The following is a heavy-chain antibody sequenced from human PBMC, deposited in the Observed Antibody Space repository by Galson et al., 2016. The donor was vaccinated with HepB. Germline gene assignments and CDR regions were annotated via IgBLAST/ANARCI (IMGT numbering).Heavy chain of an antibody. V-gene: IGHV3-30*04. D-gene: IGHD6-19*01. Sequence: SLRLSCAASGFNFSNYSLHWVRQAPGKGLESVAVIPSDGSHKYLANSVKGRFTISRDNSKNTVFLQMNSLRTEDTAMYYCARSGQWLVRFYFDYWGQGSLVTVSS. CDR2: IPSDGSHK. J-gene: IGHJ4*02. CDR1: GFNFSNYS. CDR3: ARSGQWLVRFYFDY.